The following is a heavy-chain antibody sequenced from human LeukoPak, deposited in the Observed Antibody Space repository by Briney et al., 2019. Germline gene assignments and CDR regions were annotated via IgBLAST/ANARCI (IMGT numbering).Heavy chain of an antibody. CDR1: GFTFSSYG. Sequence: GGSLRLSCAASGFTFSSYGMHWVRQAPGKGLEWVAVISYDGSNKYYADSVKGRFTISRDNSKNTLYLQMNSLRAEDTAVYYCAKGPYDYGSGRDIDYWGQGTLVTVSS. CDR2: ISYDGSNK. CDR3: AKGPYDYGSGRDIDY. J-gene: IGHJ4*02. V-gene: IGHV3-30*18. D-gene: IGHD3-10*01.